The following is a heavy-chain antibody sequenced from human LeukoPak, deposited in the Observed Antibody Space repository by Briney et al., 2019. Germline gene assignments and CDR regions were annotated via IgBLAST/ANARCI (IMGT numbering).Heavy chain of an antibody. D-gene: IGHD6-13*01. CDR2: IYYSGST. V-gene: IGHV4-39*07. CDR3: VSGSWYVDTPHY. J-gene: IGHJ4*02. Sequence: SETLSLTCTVSGFSISSSSYYWGWIRQPPGKGREWIGSIYYSGSTYYNPSLKSRVTIPVHTSKNQFSLKLSSVTAGDTAVYYCVSGSWYVDTPHYWGQGTLVSVSS. CDR1: GFSISSSSYY.